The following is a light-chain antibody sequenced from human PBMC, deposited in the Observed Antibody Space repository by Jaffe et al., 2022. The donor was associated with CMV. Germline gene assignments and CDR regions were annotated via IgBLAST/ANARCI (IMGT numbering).Light chain of an antibody. Sequence: DIQMTQSPSTLSASVGDRVTITCRASQSISSWLAWYQQKPGKAPKLLIYKAFSLESGVPSRFSGSASGTEFTLTISSLQPDDFATYYCQQYNTYPWTFGPGTKVEIK. V-gene: IGKV1-5*03. CDR1: QSISSW. CDR3: QQYNTYPWT. CDR2: KAF. J-gene: IGKJ1*01.